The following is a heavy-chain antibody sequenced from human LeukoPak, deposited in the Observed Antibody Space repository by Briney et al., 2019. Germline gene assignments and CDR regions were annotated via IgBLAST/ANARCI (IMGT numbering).Heavy chain of an antibody. CDR2: ISSSSSYI. V-gene: IGHV3-21*01. D-gene: IGHD3-3*01. CDR1: GFTFSSYS. J-gene: IGHJ4*02. CDR3: ARGSTTYYDFWIPDY. Sequence: GGSLRLSCAASGFTFSSYSMNWVRQAPGKGLEWVSSISSSSSYIYYADSVKGRFTISRDNAKNSLYLQMNSLRAEDTAVYYCARGSTTYYDFWIPDYWGQGTLVTVSS.